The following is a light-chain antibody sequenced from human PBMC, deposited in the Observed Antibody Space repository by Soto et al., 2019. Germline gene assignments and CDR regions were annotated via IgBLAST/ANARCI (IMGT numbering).Light chain of an antibody. CDR3: QQRSNWPLT. CDR1: QSVSSY. CDR2: DAS. J-gene: IGKJ4*01. Sequence: IVLTQSPATLSLSPGARATLSCRASQSVSSYLAWYQQKPGQAPMLLIYDASNRSTGIPARFSCSGSGTDFTLNISSLEPEDFAVYYCQQRSNWPLTFGGGTKVESK. V-gene: IGKV3-11*01.